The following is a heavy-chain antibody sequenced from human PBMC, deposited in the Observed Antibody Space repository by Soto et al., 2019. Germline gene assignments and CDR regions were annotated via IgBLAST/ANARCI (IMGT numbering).Heavy chain of an antibody. CDR3: ARFGRGPAAISYYYGMDV. CDR1: GGSISSGGYY. J-gene: IGHJ6*02. Sequence: QVQLQESGPGLVKPSQTLSLTCTVSGGSISSGGYYWSWIRQHPGKGLELIGYIYYSGSTYYNPSLQSRVTLSVDTSKNPFSLKLSSVTAADTAVSYCARFGRGPAAISYYYGMDVLGQGTTVTVSS. D-gene: IGHD2-2*01. CDR2: IYYSGST. V-gene: IGHV4-31*03.